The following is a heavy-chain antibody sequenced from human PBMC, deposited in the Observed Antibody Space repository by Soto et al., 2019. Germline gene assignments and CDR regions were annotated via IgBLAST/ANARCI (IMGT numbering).Heavy chain of an antibody. Sequence: PGGSLRLSCAASGFAFSSYAMSWVRQAPGKGLEWVSAISGSGGSTYYADSVKGRFTISRDNSKNTLYLQMNSLRAEDTAVYYCAKNYDSSRSGLYWGQGTLVTVSS. CDR2: ISGSGGST. V-gene: IGHV3-23*01. CDR3: AKNYDSSRSGLY. D-gene: IGHD3-22*01. CDR1: GFAFSSYA. J-gene: IGHJ4*02.